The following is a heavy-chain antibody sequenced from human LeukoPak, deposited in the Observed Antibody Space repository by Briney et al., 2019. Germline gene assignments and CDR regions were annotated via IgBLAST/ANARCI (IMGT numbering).Heavy chain of an antibody. CDR1: GFIFYDYS. CDR2: ISWNSGAI. CDR3: AKGLSKSSSASYYTD. D-gene: IGHD2-2*02. Sequence: GGSLMILCSASGFIFYDYSMLWFLQDPGEGLEGVSCISWNSGAIGYADSVKGRFTISRDNAKNSLYLQMNSLRAEDTALYYCAKGLSKSSSASYYTDWGQGTLVTVSS. V-gene: IGHV3-9*01. J-gene: IGHJ4*02.